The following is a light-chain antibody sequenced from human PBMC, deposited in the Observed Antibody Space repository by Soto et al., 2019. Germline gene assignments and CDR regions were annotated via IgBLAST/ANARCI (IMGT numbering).Light chain of an antibody. V-gene: IGKV3-15*01. CDR2: GAS. CDR3: QQYNKWPRT. Sequence: IGSPKTPSARSVSLVERAPLSCRASQSVSSKLAWYQQKPGQAPRLLIHGASTRATGVPARFSGSGSGTEFTLTISSLQSEDFAVYYCQQYNKWPRTFGQ. J-gene: IGKJ1*01. CDR1: QSVSSK.